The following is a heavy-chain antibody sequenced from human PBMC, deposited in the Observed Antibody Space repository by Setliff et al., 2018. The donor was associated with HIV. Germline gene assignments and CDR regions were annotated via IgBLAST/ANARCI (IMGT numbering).Heavy chain of an antibody. Sequence: ASETLSLTCTVSGGSTSSYFWSWIRQPPGKGLEWIGYIYYSGSTNYNPSLKSRVTISVDTSKNQFSLKLSSVTAADTAPYYCARGWLLWFGELSQYFDYWGQGTLVTVSS. CDR3: ARGWLLWFGELSQYFDY. CDR1: GGSTSSYF. D-gene: IGHD3-10*01. CDR2: IYYSGST. J-gene: IGHJ4*02. V-gene: IGHV4-59*01.